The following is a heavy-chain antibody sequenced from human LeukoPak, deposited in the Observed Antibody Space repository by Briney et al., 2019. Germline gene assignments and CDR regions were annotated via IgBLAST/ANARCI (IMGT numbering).Heavy chain of an antibody. J-gene: IGHJ3*02. CDR3: VASLYGFDI. CDR1: GFTFRNYG. Sequence: PGGSLRLSCAASGFTFRNYGMHWVRQAPGKGLEWVAAISYDGSNKYSADSVKGRFTISRDNSKNTLYLQMNSLRAEDTAVFYCVASLYGFDIWGQGTMVTVAS. D-gene: IGHD2-21*01. V-gene: IGHV3-30*03. CDR2: ISYDGSNK.